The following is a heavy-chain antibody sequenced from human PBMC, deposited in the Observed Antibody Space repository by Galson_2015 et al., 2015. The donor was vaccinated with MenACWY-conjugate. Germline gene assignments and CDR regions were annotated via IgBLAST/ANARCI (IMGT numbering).Heavy chain of an antibody. J-gene: IGHJ4*02. CDR1: GFTFGTNW. V-gene: IGHV3-7*05. CDR3: AREHYGWGGFWP. Sequence: LRLSCAGSGFTFGTNWMYWVRQAPGKGLEWVANIKEDGSVKYYVDSVKGRFTISRDNSRNSLYLQMNSLSVEDTAVYYCAREHYGWGGFWPWGQGTLVIISS. CDR2: IKEDGSVK. D-gene: IGHD3-10*01.